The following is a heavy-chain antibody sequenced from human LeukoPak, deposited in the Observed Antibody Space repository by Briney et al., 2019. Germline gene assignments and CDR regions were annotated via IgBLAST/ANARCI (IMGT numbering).Heavy chain of an antibody. CDR1: GGSISSSSYY. V-gene: IGHV4-39*01. CDR2: IYYSGST. J-gene: IGHJ4*02. D-gene: IGHD2-2*01. CDR3: ARRFIYCSSTSCPDY. Sequence: KPSETLSLTCTVSGGSISSSSYYWGWIRQPPGKGLEWIGSIYYSGSTYYNPSLKSRVTISVDTSKNQFSLKLSSVTAADTAVYYCARRFIYCSSTSCPDYWGQGTLVTVSS.